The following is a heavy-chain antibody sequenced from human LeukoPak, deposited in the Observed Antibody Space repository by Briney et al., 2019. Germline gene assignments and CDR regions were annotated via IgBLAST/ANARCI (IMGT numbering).Heavy chain of an antibody. CDR1: GFTFSSYS. CDR3: ARDPRDYGDFDY. Sequence: GGSLRLSCAASGFTFSSYSMIWVRQAPGKGLEWVSSISSSSTYIYYADSVKGRFTISRDNAKNSLFLQMNSLRAEDTAVYYCARDPRDYGDFDYWGQGTLVTVSS. J-gene: IGHJ4*02. D-gene: IGHD4-17*01. V-gene: IGHV3-21*01. CDR2: ISSSSTYI.